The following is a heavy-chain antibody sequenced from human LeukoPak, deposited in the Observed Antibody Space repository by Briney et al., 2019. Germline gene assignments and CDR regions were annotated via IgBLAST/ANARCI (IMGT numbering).Heavy chain of an antibody. CDR3: ARVDGDGYNIPDY. CDR2: INHSGNT. CDR1: GESFSSYY. D-gene: IGHD5-24*01. J-gene: IGHJ4*02. Sequence: TSETLSLTCAVYGESFSSYYWSWIRQPPGKGLEWIGEINHSGNTNYNPSLKSRVTISVDTSKNQFSLKLSSVTAADTAVYYCARVDGDGYNIPDYWGQGTLVTVSS. V-gene: IGHV4-34*01.